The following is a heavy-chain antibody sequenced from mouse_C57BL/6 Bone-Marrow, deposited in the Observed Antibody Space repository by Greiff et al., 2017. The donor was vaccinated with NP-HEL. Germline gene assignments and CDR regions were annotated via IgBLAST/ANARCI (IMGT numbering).Heavy chain of an antibody. CDR1: GFSLTSYG. Sequence: VQLVESGPGLVQPSQSLSITCTVSGFSLTSYGVHWVRQSPGKGLEWLGVIWSGGSTDYNAAFISRLSISKDNSKSQVFFKMNSLQADDTAIYYCARTPAQVYFDYWGQGTTLTVSS. J-gene: IGHJ2*01. CDR3: ARTPAQVYFDY. CDR2: IWSGGST. D-gene: IGHD3-2*02. V-gene: IGHV2-2*01.